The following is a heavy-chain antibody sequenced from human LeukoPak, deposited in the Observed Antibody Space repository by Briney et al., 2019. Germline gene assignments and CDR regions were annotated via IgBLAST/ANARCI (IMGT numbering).Heavy chain of an antibody. Sequence: GASVTVSCTASGYTFTTYGITWVRQAPGQGLEWMGWISAYNGNTNYAQKLQGRVTMTTDTSTSTAYMELRSLRSDDTAVYYCARAWYSGNYPVDYWGQGTLVTVSS. V-gene: IGHV1-18*01. D-gene: IGHD1-26*01. CDR2: ISAYNGNT. CDR1: GYTFTTYG. J-gene: IGHJ4*02. CDR3: ARAWYSGNYPVDY.